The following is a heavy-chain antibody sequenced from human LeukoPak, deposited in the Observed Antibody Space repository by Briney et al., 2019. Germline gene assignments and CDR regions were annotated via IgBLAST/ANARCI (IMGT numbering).Heavy chain of an antibody. CDR1: GFTFSSYA. CDR2: ITSTGGSA. Sequence: PGGSLRLSCAASGFTFSSYAMSWVRQAPGRGLEWVSGITSTGGSAYYADSVKGRFTVSRDNSKNTLYLQMNSLRAEDTAIYYCAKRRWLVLGGFDYWGQGTLVTVSS. CDR3: AKRRWLVLGGFDY. J-gene: IGHJ4*02. D-gene: IGHD6-19*01. V-gene: IGHV3-23*01.